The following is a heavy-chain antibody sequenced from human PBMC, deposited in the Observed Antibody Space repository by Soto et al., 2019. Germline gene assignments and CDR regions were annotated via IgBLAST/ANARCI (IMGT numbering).Heavy chain of an antibody. Sequence: QVQLVQSGAEVKKPGASVKVSCKASGYTFTSYDINWVRQATGQGLEWMGWMNPNSGNTGYAQKFQGRVTMTRNTSISTDYMELSSLRSDDTAVYYCERGLVAAADYYYYGMDVWGQGTTVTVSS. D-gene: IGHD6-13*01. CDR2: MNPNSGNT. CDR1: GYTFTSYD. V-gene: IGHV1-8*01. J-gene: IGHJ6*02. CDR3: ERGLVAAADYYYYGMDV.